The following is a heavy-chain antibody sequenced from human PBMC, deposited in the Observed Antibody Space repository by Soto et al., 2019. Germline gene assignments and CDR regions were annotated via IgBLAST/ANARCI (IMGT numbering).Heavy chain of an antibody. D-gene: IGHD3-3*01. Sequence: WGSLRLSCAASGFTFSSYAMSWVRQAPGKGLEWVSAISGSGGSTYYADSVKGRFTISRDNSKNTLYLQMNSLRAEDTAVYYCAGYYDFWSGPRGDYWGQGTLVTVSS. CDR2: ISGSGGST. J-gene: IGHJ4*02. CDR1: GFTFSSYA. CDR3: AGYYDFWSGPRGDY. V-gene: IGHV3-23*01.